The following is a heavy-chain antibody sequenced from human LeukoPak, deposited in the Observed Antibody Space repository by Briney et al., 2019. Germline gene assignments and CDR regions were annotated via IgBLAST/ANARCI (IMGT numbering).Heavy chain of an antibody. CDR3: ASPGRSVAAAGTVDFDY. CDR2: IYYSGST. Sequence: SETLSLTCTVSGDSISSSSYYWGWIRQPPGKGLEWIGSIYYSGSTYYNPSLKSRVTISVDTSKNQFSLKLSSVTAADTAVYYCASPGRSVAAAGTVDFDYWGQGTLVTVSS. V-gene: IGHV4-39*01. CDR1: GDSISSSSYY. J-gene: IGHJ4*02. D-gene: IGHD6-13*01.